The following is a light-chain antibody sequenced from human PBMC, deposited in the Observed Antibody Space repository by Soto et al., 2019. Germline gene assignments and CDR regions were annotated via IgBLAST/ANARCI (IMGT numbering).Light chain of an antibody. CDR2: GAS. CDR1: QSVSSN. J-gene: IGKJ4*01. V-gene: IGKV3D-15*01. CDR3: KQYHNWVT. Sequence: EIVMTQSPGTLSVSPGERATLSCGASQSVSSNLAWYQQKPGQAPRILIYGASTRATGLPARFSGSGSGTDFTLTISRLQSEDFAVYYCKQYHNWVTVGGGTKLDIK.